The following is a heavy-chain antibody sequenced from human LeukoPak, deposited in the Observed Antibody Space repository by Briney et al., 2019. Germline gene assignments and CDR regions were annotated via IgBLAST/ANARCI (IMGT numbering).Heavy chain of an antibody. D-gene: IGHD6-6*01. J-gene: IGHJ5*02. CDR3: ARDLSEYSSGFDP. Sequence: GGSLRLSCAASGFTFTSYSINWVRQAPGEGLEWVSSISSSSSYIYYADSVKGRFTISRDNAKNSLYLQMNSLRAEDTAVYYCARDLSEYSSGFDPWGQGTLVTVSS. V-gene: IGHV3-21*01. CDR2: ISSSSSYI. CDR1: GFTFTSYS.